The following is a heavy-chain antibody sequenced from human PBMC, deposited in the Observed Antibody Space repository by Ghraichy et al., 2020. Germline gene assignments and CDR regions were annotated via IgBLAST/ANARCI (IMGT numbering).Heavy chain of an antibody. D-gene: IGHD2-2*02. CDR1: GYTFTGYY. J-gene: IGHJ5*02. CDR3: AREDCSSTSCYTASWFDP. V-gene: IGHV1-2*02. CDR2: INPNSGGT. Sequence: ASVKVSCKASGYTFTGYYMHWVRQAPGQGLEWMGWINPNSGGTNYAQKFQGRVTMTRNTSISTAYMELGRLRSDDTAVYSCAREDCSSTSCYTASWFDPWGQGTLVTVDS.